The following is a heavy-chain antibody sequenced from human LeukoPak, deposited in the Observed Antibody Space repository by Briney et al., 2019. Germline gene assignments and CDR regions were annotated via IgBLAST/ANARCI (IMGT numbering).Heavy chain of an antibody. Sequence: PSETLSLTCTVSGGSISSYYWSWIRQPAGKGLEWIGRIYTSGSTNYNPSLKGRVTMSVDTSKNQFSLKLSSVTAADTAVYYCARDRYCSSTSCYYRINWFDPWGQGTLVTVSS. CDR3: ARDRYCSSTSCYYRINWFDP. CDR2: IYTSGST. J-gene: IGHJ5*02. D-gene: IGHD2-2*01. CDR1: GGSISSYY. V-gene: IGHV4-4*07.